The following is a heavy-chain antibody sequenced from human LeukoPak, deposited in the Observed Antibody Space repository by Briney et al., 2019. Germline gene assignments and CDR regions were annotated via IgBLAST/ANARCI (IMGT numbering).Heavy chain of an antibody. CDR3: AKAGSDDYGEYFDY. CDR2: LNWDGSRT. Sequence: GGSLRLSCVGSGFTFEDYAIHWVRQPPGKGLEWVSLLNWDGSRTYYADSVKGRFTISGDNNKNSLFLQMNNLRPEDTALYYCAKAGSDDYGEYFDYWGRGTLVTVSS. CDR1: GFTFEDYA. J-gene: IGHJ4*02. V-gene: IGHV3-43D*03. D-gene: IGHD4-17*01.